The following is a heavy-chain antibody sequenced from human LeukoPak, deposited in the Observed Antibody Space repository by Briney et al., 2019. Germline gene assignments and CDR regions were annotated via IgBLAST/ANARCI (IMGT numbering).Heavy chain of an antibody. CDR1: GGSISSSSYY. Sequence: SETLSLTCTVSGGSISSSSYYWGWIRQPPGKGLEWIGSIYYSGSTYYNPSLKGRVTISVDTSKNQFSLKLSSVTAADTAVYYCARDYLRYFDYWGQGTLVTVSS. CDR2: IYYSGST. V-gene: IGHV4-39*01. CDR3: ARDYLRYFDY. D-gene: IGHD4-11*01. J-gene: IGHJ4*02.